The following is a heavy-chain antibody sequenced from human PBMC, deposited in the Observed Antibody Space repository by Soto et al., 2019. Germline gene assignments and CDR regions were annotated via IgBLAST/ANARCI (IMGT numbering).Heavy chain of an antibody. CDR3: ARWDAAILATVFVC. D-gene: IGHD5-12*01. Sequence: ASVKVSCKASGYTFTSYGISWVRQAPGQGLEWMGWISAYNGNTNYAQKLQGRVTMTTEISTSRAYMELRSLRSDDTDVYYCARWDAAILATVFVCWGQGTLFTVSS. J-gene: IGHJ4*02. CDR1: GYTFTSYG. CDR2: ISAYNGNT. V-gene: IGHV1-18*01.